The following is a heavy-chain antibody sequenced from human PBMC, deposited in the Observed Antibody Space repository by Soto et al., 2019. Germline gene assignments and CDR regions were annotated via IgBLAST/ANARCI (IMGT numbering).Heavy chain of an antibody. J-gene: IGHJ5*01. V-gene: IGHV3-21*01. D-gene: IGHD3-9*01. CDR2: ITSSSRFI. CDR1: GITFGNYH. Sequence: GGSLRLSCAASGITFGNYHMNWVRQAPGKGLEWVSAITSSSRFIYYAASVNGRFTISRDNAKNSLYLEMNSLRAEDTAVYYMAGNFDPADSWGQGTLVTVSS. CDR3: AGNFDPADS.